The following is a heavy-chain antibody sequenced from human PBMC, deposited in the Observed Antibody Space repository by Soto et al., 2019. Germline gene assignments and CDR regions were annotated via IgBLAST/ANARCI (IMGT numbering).Heavy chain of an antibody. Sequence: GGSLRLSCAASGFTFSSYAMTWVRQAPGKGLEWVSATSASGVTTYYGDSVKGRFTMSRDNSKNTLYLQMNSLRAEDTAVYYCAIYITGGWPPYFDYWGQGTLVTVSS. D-gene: IGHD6-19*01. J-gene: IGHJ4*02. CDR1: GFTFSSYA. CDR2: TSASGVTT. V-gene: IGHV3-23*01. CDR3: AIYITGGWPPYFDY.